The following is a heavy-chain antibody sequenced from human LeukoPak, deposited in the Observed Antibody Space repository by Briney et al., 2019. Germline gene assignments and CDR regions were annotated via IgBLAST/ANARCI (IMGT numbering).Heavy chain of an antibody. CDR1: EFSLSSSGVG. Sequence: SGPTLVNPTQTLTLTCTFSEFSLSSSGVGVGWIRQPPGKALEWLALIYWNGDKRYSPSLKSRLTITKDTSKNQVVLTMTNMDPVDTATYYCAHRVGGGGGGGGGGGGFDPWGQGTLVTVSS. D-gene: IGHD3-16*01. J-gene: IGHJ5*02. CDR2: IYWNGDK. V-gene: IGHV2-5*01. CDR3: AHRVGGGGGGGGGGGGFDP.